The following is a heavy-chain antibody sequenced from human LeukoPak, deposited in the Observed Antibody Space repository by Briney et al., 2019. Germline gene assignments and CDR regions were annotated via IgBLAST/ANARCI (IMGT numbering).Heavy chain of an antibody. Sequence: ASVKVSCKASGYTFTSYYMHWVRQAPGQGLEWLGWIHPNSGGTNYAQSFQGRVTMTRDTSISTAYMEVSRLRSDDTAVYYCVREGRGPQTDYWGQGALVTVSS. D-gene: IGHD3-10*01. J-gene: IGHJ4*02. CDR2: IHPNSGGT. CDR1: GYTFTSYY. CDR3: VREGRGPQTDY. V-gene: IGHV1-2*02.